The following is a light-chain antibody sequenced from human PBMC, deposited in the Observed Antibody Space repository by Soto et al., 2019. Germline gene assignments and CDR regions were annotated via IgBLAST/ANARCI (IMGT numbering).Light chain of an antibody. Sequence: DIVMTQSPDSLAVSLGERATINCKSSQSVLYSSNNKNYLNWYQQKPGQPPKVLIYWASTREPGVPDRFSGSGSWTDLTLTISSLQAGDVAVYYCQQYYSSPYTGGQGTKLEIK. CDR2: WAS. CDR3: QQYYSSPYT. J-gene: IGKJ2*01. CDR1: QSVLYSSNNKNY. V-gene: IGKV4-1*01.